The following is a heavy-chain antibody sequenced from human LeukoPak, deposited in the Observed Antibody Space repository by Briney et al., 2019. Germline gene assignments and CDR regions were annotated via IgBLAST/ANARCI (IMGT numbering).Heavy chain of an antibody. Sequence: ASVKVSCKASGYTFTGYYMHWVRQAPGQGLEWMGWINPNSGGTNYAQKFQGRVTMTRDTSISTAYMKLSRLRSDDTAVYYCARGGWIQLWFSRYYFDYWGQGTLVTVSS. V-gene: IGHV1-2*02. J-gene: IGHJ4*02. D-gene: IGHD5-18*01. CDR3: ARGGWIQLWFSRYYFDY. CDR2: INPNSGGT. CDR1: GYTFTGYY.